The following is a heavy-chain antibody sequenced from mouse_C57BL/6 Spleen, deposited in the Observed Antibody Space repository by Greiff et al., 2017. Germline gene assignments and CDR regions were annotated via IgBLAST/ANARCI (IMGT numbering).Heavy chain of an antibody. CDR3: VRGDYERPAWFAY. J-gene: IGHJ3*01. CDR2: ISDGGSYT. V-gene: IGHV5-4*03. Sequence: EVKLVESGGGLVKPGGSLKLSCAASGFTFSSYAMSWVRQTPEKRLEWVATISDGGSYTYYPDNVKGRFTISRDNAKNNLYLQMSHLKSEDTAMYYCVRGDYERPAWFAYWGQGTLVTVSA. D-gene: IGHD2-4*01. CDR1: GFTFSSYA.